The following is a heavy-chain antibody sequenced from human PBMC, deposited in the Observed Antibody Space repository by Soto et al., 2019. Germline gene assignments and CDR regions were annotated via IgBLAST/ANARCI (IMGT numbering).Heavy chain of an antibody. CDR1: GGSISSYY. CDR3: ARVAVYYEFWSGYGGYYNWFDP. J-gene: IGHJ5*02. Sequence: SETLSLTCTVSGGSISSYYWSWIRQPPGKGLEWIGYIYYSGSTNYNPSLKSRVTISVDTSKNQFSLKLSSVTAADTAVYYCARVAVYYEFWSGYGGYYNWFDPWGRGTLGTVSS. V-gene: IGHV4-59*01. CDR2: IYYSGST. D-gene: IGHD3-3*01.